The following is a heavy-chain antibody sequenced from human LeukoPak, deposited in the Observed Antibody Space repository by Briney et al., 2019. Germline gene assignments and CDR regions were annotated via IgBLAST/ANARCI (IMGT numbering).Heavy chain of an antibody. V-gene: IGHV3-23*01. CDR2: INGSGGST. CDR3: AKDWYNSSGYYGYFDY. D-gene: IGHD3-22*01. J-gene: IGHJ4*02. CDR1: GFTFGSYA. Sequence: GGSLRLSCAASGFTFGSYAMSWVRQAPGKGLEWVSDINGSGGSTYYTDSVKGRFTISRDNSKNTLYLQMNSLRAEDTAVYYCAKDWYNSSGYYGYFDYWGQGTLVTVSS.